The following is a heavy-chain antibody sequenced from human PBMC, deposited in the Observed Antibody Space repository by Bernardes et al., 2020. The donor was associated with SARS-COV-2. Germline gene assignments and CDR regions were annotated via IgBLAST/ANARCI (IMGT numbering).Heavy chain of an antibody. CDR3: AKARSLFMLYYDDAFDI. J-gene: IGHJ3*02. CDR1: GFRFNNFA. Sequence: GGSLRLCCAASGFRFNNFAMHWVRQAPGKGLEWVADISYEGSKRNFADSVEGRFTVSRDSAKNMVYLQMNSLRSEDTAMYYCAKARSLFMLYYDDAFDIWGQGTMVIVSS. CDR2: ISYEGSKR. V-gene: IGHV3-30*18. D-gene: IGHD2-8*01.